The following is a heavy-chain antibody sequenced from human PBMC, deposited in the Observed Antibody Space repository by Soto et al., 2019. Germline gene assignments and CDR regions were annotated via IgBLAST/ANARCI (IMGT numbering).Heavy chain of an antibody. D-gene: IGHD3-22*01. CDR2: IYDSGST. CDR3: ARDRAYYESSGLYFDY. Sequence: PSETLSLTCTVSGDSIRSYYWSWIRQHPGKGLEWIGYIYDSGSTNYNPYLKSRVTISVDTSKSQFSLKLSSVTAADTAVYYCARDRAYYESSGLYFDYWGQGTLVTVSS. V-gene: IGHV4-59*01. J-gene: IGHJ4*02. CDR1: GDSIRSYY.